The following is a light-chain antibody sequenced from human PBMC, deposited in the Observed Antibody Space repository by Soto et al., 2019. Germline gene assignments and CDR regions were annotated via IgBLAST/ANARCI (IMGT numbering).Light chain of an antibody. CDR1: QDIDTY. CDR2: TAS. V-gene: IGKV1-8*01. Sequence: AIRMTQSPSSFSASTGDRVTITCRASQDIDTYLAWYQQKPGKAPQLLIYTASTLQSGVPSRFSGSGSGTDFTLTISSLQSEDFATYYCQQYYSYPALSFGGGTKVDIK. J-gene: IGKJ4*01. CDR3: QQYYSYPALS.